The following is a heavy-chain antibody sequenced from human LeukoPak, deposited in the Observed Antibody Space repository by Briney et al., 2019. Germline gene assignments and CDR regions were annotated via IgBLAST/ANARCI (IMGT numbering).Heavy chain of an antibody. CDR3: ARVGSPYHFDY. CDR1: GGSINNYY. Sequence: SETLSLTCTVSGGSINNYYWSWIRQPAGKGLEWIGRIYTSGNTNYNPSLKSRVTMSVDTSKNQFSLKLSSVTAADTAVYYCARVGSPYHFDYWGKGTLVTVSS. J-gene: IGHJ4*02. CDR2: IYTSGNT. V-gene: IGHV4-4*07. D-gene: IGHD2-2*02.